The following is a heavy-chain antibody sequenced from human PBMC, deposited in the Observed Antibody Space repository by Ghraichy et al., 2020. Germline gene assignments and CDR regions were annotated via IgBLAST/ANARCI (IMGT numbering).Heavy chain of an antibody. V-gene: IGHV3-48*02. D-gene: IGHD4-17*01. CDR1: GFTFKNCN. J-gene: IGHJ4*02. CDR3: TSMTAVTAYY. CDR2: ISSSGTAV. Sequence: GGSLRLSCAASGFTFKNCNMNWVRQTPGKGLEWISYISSSGTAVYYADSVKGRFTISRDNAKNSLFLQMNSLSDEDTAVYYCTSMTAVTAYYWGQGTLVTVSS.